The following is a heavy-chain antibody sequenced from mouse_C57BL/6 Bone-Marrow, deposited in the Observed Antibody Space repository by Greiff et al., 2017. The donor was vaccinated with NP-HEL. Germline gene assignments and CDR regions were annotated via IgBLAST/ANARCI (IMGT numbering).Heavy chain of an antibody. CDR1: GFTFSSYA. D-gene: IGHD1-1*01. Sequence: EVQLVESGGGLVKPGGSLKLSCAASGFTFSSYAMSWVRQTPEKRLEWVATISDGGSYTYYPDNVKGRFTISRDNAKNNLYLQMSHLKSEDTAMYYCARSLMTTVVAFDYWGQGTTLTVSS. CDR2: ISDGGSYT. J-gene: IGHJ2*01. V-gene: IGHV5-4*01. CDR3: ARSLMTTVVAFDY.